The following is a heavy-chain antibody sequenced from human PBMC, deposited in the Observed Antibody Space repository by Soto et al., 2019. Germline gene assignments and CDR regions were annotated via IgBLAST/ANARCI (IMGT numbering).Heavy chain of an antibody. Sequence: VQLVESGGGLIQPGGSLKLSCAASGFTVGNNYMSWVRQAPGKGLEWVSLIYGTGTTKYADSVKGRFTVSRDNAKNTLYLQMNSLRAEDTAVYYCAKDGRGSGSHYNSFGYWGQGTLVTVSS. CDR2: IYGTGTT. J-gene: IGHJ4*02. D-gene: IGHD3-10*01. CDR3: AKDGRGSGSHYNSFGY. V-gene: IGHV3-53*01. CDR1: GFTVGNNY.